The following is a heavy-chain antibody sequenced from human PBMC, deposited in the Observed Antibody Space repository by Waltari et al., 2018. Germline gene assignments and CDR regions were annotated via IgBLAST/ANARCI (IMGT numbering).Heavy chain of an antibody. D-gene: IGHD2-15*01. CDR1: GGSIRSHY. CDR3: ARQGVGVVAATQNNNWFDP. J-gene: IGHJ5*02. Sequence: QVQLQESGPGLVKPSETLSLTCTVSGGSIRSHYWSWIRQPPGKGLEWIGYIYYSGSTNYNPSLKSRVTISVDTSKNQFSLKLSSVTAADTAVYYCARQGVGVVAATQNNNWFDPWGQGTLVTVSS. V-gene: IGHV4-59*11. CDR2: IYYSGST.